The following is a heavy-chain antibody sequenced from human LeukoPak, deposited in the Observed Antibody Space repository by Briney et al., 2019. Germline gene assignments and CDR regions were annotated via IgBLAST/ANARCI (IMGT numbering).Heavy chain of an antibody. CDR1: GGSISSSNW. V-gene: IGHV4-31*11. J-gene: IGHJ6*02. D-gene: IGHD2-21*01. CDR2: IYYSGST. Sequence: SSGTLSLTCAVSGGSISSSNWWSWIRQHPGQGLEWIGYIYYSGSTYYNPSLKSRVTISVDTSKNQFSLKLSSVTAADTAVYYCARDVDGMDVWGQGTTVTVSS. CDR3: ARDVDGMDV.